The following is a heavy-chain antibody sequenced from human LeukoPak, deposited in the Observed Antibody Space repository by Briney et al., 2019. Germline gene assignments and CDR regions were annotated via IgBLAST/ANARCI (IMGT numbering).Heavy chain of an antibody. J-gene: IGHJ4*02. CDR1: GFTFSSYW. D-gene: IGHD6-6*01. Sequence: SGGSLTLSCATPGFTFSSYWMNWVRQAPGKGLEWVANIKQDGSEKYYVDSVKGRFTISRDNAKNSLYLQMNSLRADDTAVYYCARDSPEEQLVHGTLSYYFDYWGQGTLVTVSS. CDR3: ARDSPEEQLVHGTLSYYFDY. V-gene: IGHV3-7*01. CDR2: IKQDGSEK.